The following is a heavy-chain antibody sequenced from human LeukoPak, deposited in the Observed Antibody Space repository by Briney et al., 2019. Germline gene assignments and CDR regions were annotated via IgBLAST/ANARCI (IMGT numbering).Heavy chain of an antibody. CDR1: GFTFSRYA. CDR3: AERSWAAVAGLNAFDI. V-gene: IGHV3-23*01. CDR2: ISGSGGST. Sequence: GGSLRLSCAASGFTFSRYAMSWVRQAPGKGLEWVSAISGSGGSTYYADSVKGRFTISRDNSKNTLYLQMNSLRAEDTAVYYCAERSWAAVAGLNAFDIWGQGTMVTVSS. J-gene: IGHJ3*02. D-gene: IGHD6-19*01.